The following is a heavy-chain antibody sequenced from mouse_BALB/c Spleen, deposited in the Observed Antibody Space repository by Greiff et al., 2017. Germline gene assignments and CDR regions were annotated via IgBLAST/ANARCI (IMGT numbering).Heavy chain of an antibody. Sequence: EVKLVESGGGLVQPGGSMKLSCVASGFTFSSYWMSWVRQSPEKGLEWVAEIRLKSDNYATHYAESVKGKFTISRDDSKSRLYLQMNSLRAEDTGIYYCTGGGSSPFAYWGQGTLVTVSA. D-gene: IGHD1-1*01. CDR2: IRLKSDNYAT. CDR1: GFTFSSYW. V-gene: IGHV6-3*01. J-gene: IGHJ3*01. CDR3: TGGGSSPFAY.